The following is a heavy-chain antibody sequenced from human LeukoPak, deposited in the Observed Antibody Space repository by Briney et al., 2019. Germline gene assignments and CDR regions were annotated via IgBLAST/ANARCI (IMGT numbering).Heavy chain of an antibody. D-gene: IGHD3-22*01. CDR3: ARNYYDSSGYYLGWFDP. J-gene: IGHJ5*02. CDR2: IIPIFGTA. CDR1: GGTFSSYA. V-gene: IGHV1-69*06. Sequence: SVKVSCKASGGTFSSYAISWVRQAPGQGLEWMGGIIPIFGTANYAQKFQGRVTITADKSPSTAYMELSSLRSEDTAVYYCARNYYDSSGYYLGWFDPWGQGTLVTVSS.